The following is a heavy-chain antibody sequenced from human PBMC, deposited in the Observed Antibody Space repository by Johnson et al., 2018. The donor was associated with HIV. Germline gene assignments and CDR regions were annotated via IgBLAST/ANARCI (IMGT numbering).Heavy chain of an antibody. CDR1: GFTVSSNY. Sequence: EVLLLESGGGLVQPGGSLRLSCAAYGFTVSSNYMSWVRQGPGKGLEWVSVINSGGDTYYAGSVKGRFTISRQNAKNSLYLQMNSLRAGDTAVYYFARRMFSSGWYNDGLGDFDIWGQGTMVTVSS. CDR2: INSGGDT. V-gene: IGHV3-66*04. J-gene: IGHJ3*02. D-gene: IGHD6-19*01. CDR3: ARRMFSSGWYNDGLGDFDI.